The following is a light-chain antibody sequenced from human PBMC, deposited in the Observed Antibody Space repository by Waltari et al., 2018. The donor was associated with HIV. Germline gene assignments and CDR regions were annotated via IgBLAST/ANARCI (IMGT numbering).Light chain of an antibody. J-gene: IGLJ2*01. CDR3: CSYAGSNTFV. V-gene: IGLV2-11*01. CDR2: DVN. CDR1: SNDVGGYDS. Sequence: QSALTQPRSVSGSPGPSVAISCTGTSNDVGGYDSVSWYQQHPGKAPKLMIFDVNKRPSGVPDHFSGSKSGNTASLTISGLQAEDEADYSCCSYAGSNTFVFGGGTKLTVL.